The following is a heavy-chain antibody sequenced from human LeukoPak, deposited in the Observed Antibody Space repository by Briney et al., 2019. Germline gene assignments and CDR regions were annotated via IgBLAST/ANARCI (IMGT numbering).Heavy chain of an antibody. Sequence: PGGSLRLSYTASGFTFSSFWMSWVRQAPGKGLEWVARIKQDGTEMYYVDSVKGRFTISRDNAKNSLFLQMNSLRAEDTAVYYCAKSRYYDSSGYCLDYWGQETLVTVSS. CDR2: IKQDGTEM. CDR1: GFTFSSFW. CDR3: AKSRYYDSSGYCLDY. V-gene: IGHV3-7*02. J-gene: IGHJ4*02. D-gene: IGHD3-22*01.